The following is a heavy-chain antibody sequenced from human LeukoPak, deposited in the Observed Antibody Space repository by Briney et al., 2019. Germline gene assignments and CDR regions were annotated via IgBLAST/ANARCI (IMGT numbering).Heavy chain of an antibody. D-gene: IGHD2-15*01. J-gene: IGHJ4*02. CDR2: ISSSGSTI. CDR3: ARDGYCSGGSCYWLAEFDY. V-gene: IGHV3-48*04. CDR1: GFTFSSYS. Sequence: PGGSLRLSCAASGFTFSSYSMNWVRQAPGKGLEWVSYISSSGSTIYYADSVKGRFTISRDNAKNSLYLQMNSLRAEDTAVYYCARDGYCSGGSCYWLAEFDYWGQGTLVTVSS.